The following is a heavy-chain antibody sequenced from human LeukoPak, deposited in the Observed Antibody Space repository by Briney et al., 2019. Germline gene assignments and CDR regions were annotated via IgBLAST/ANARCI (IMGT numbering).Heavy chain of an antibody. J-gene: IGHJ4*02. D-gene: IGHD6-6*01. Sequence: GGSLRLSCAASGFTFSGSAMHWVRQASEKGLEWVGRIRSKANSYATAYAASVKGRFTISRDDSKNTAYLQMNSLKTEDTAVYYCTSINSSSDYWGQGTLVTVSS. CDR2: IRSKANSYAT. V-gene: IGHV3-73*01. CDR3: TSINSSSDY. CDR1: GFTFSGSA.